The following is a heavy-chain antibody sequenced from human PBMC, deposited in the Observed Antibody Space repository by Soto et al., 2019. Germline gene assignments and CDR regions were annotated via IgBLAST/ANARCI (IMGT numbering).Heavy chain of an antibody. V-gene: IGHV3-7*01. Sequence: GVSLRRSCAASEFTFDKYYMTRVRHAPGKGPEWLANIKPDGSEQYYVDSVKVRFTISRDNANNSLYFQMNRPRAEDTAVYFCARGNWNYYYGFDVWGQGTTVTVSS. CDR2: IKPDGSEQ. J-gene: IGHJ6*02. CDR1: EFTFDKYY. CDR3: ARGNWNYYYGFDV. D-gene: IGHD1-20*01.